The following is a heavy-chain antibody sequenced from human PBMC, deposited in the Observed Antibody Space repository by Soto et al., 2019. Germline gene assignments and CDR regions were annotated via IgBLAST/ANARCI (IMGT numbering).Heavy chain of an antibody. CDR3: ATRVGYGKFDP. CDR2: ISGSSSTI. D-gene: IGHD5-12*01. J-gene: IGHJ5*02. CDR1: GFTFSSYS. Sequence: GGSLRLSCAASGFTFSSYSMNWVRQAPGKGLEWVSYISGSSSTIYYADSVKGRFTISRDNAKNSLYLQMNSLRAEDTAVYYCATRVGYGKFDPWGQGTLVTAPQ. V-gene: IGHV3-48*01.